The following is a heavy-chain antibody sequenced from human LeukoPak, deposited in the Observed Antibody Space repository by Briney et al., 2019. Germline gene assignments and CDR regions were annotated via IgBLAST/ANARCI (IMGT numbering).Heavy chain of an antibody. Sequence: KASETLSLTCTVSGGSISSSTHYWVWVRQPPGKGLEWIGYIYYSGSTNYNPSLKSRVTISVDTSKNQFSLKLSSVTAADTAVYYCARGPAKYYDFWSGPYYYYYMDVWGKGTTVTVSS. CDR3: ARGPAKYYDFWSGPYYYYYMDV. CDR2: IYYSGST. CDR1: GGSISSSTHY. J-gene: IGHJ6*03. D-gene: IGHD3-3*01. V-gene: IGHV4-61*05.